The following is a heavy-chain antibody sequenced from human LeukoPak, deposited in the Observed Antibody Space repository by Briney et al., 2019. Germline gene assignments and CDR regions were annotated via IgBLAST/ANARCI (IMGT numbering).Heavy chain of an antibody. CDR2: ISSGSGTI. CDR3: AFSGNYGVY. CDR1: GFIFSDYN. V-gene: IGHV3-48*01. D-gene: IGHD1-26*01. J-gene: IGHJ4*02. Sequence: SGGPLRLSCAASGFIFSDYNMNWVRQPPGKGLEWVSYISSGSGTIYYADSVKGRFTISRDNAKTSLYLQMNSLRAEDTAVYYCAFSGNYGVYWGQGTLVTVSS.